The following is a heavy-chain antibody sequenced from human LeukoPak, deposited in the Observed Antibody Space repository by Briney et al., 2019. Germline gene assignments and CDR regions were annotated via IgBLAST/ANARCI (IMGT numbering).Heavy chain of an antibody. V-gene: IGHV4-59*01. CDR1: GGSISSYY. D-gene: IGHD5-12*01. CDR2: IYYSGST. J-gene: IGHJ4*02. CDR3: ARLYSGYDWDYFDY. Sequence: ETLSLTCTVSGGSISSYYWSWIRQPPGKGLEWIGYIYYSGSTNYNPSLKSRVTISVDTSKNQFSLKLSSVTAADTAVYYCARLYSGYDWDYFDYWGQGTLVTVSS.